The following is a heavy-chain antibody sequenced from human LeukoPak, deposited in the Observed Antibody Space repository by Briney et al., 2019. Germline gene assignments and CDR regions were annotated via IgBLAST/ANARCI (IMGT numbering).Heavy chain of an antibody. CDR3: ARMGGSSGYNWYYYYGMDV. CDR2: INHSGST. D-gene: IGHD3-22*01. V-gene: IGHV4-34*01. CDR1: GGSFSGYY. J-gene: IGHJ6*02. Sequence: PSETLSLTCAVYGGSFSGYYWSWIRQPPGKGLEWIGEINHSGSTNYNPSLKSRVTISVDTSKNQFSLKLSSVTAADTAVYYCARMGGSSGYNWYYYYGMDVWGQGTTVTVSS.